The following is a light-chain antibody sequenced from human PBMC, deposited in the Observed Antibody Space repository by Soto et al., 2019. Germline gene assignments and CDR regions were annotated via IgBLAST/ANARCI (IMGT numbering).Light chain of an antibody. CDR1: KLGDKY. CDR2: QDS. J-gene: IGLJ2*01. Sequence: SYELTQPPSVSVSPGQTASITCSGDKLGDKYACWYQQKPGQSPVLVIYQDSKRPSGIPERFSGSNSGNTATLTISGTQAMDEADYYCQAWDSSNVVFGGGTNSPS. CDR3: QAWDSSNVV. V-gene: IGLV3-1*01.